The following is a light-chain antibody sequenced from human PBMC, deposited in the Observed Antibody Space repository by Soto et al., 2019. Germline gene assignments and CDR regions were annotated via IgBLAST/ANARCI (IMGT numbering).Light chain of an antibody. Sequence: DLVMTQSPLSLPVTPGEPASISCRSSQSLLHSNGYNYLDWYLQKPGQSPQLLIYLCSNWASGGPDRFSGSGSGTDFTLKISRVEAEDVGVYYCMQALQTPYTFGQGTKLEIK. CDR3: MQALQTPYT. V-gene: IGKV2-28*01. CDR2: LCS. J-gene: IGKJ2*01. CDR1: QSLLHSNGYNY.